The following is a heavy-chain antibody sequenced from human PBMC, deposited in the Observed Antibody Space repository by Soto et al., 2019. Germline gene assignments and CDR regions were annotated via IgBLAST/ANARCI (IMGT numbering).Heavy chain of an antibody. D-gene: IGHD2-2*02. CDR2: IWSDGSNK. CDR1: GFTFSNYG. Sequence: QVQLVESGRGVVQPGRSLRLSCAASGFTFSNYGMHWVRQAPGKGLEWVAVIWSDGSNKYYADSVKGRFTISRDNSKKALYLQMNSVRAEDTAVYYCARDGYCSRTGCYTQRGGVERRLYYYNYGMDVWGQGTTVTVSS. CDR3: ARDGYCSRTGCYTQRGGVERRLYYYNYGMDV. J-gene: IGHJ6*02. V-gene: IGHV3-33*01.